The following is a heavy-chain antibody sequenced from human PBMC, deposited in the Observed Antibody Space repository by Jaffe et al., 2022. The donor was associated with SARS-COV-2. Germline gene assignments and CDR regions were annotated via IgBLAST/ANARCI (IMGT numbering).Heavy chain of an antibody. J-gene: IGHJ5*02. V-gene: IGHV3-7*03. CDR1: GFTFSSYW. CDR2: IKQDGSEK. CDR3: ARRALIVPEKNWFDP. Sequence: EVQLVESGGGLVQPGGSLRLSCAASGFTFSSYWMSWVRQAPGKGLEWVANIKQDGSEKYYVDSVKGRFTISRDNAKNSLYLQMNSLRAEDTAVYYCARRALIVPEKNWFDPWGQGTLVTVSS. D-gene: IGHD3-22*01.